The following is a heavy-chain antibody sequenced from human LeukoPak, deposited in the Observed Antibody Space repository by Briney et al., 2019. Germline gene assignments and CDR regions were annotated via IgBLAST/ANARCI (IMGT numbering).Heavy chain of an antibody. Sequence: ETLSLTCAVYGGSFSGYYWSWIRQPPGKGLEWIGYIYYSGSTNYNPSLKSRVTISVDTSKNQFSLKLSSVTAADTAVYYCAREDNWNYGYWGQGTLVTVSS. CDR1: GGSFSGYY. D-gene: IGHD1-7*01. CDR3: AREDNWNYGY. J-gene: IGHJ4*02. CDR2: IYYSGST. V-gene: IGHV4-59*01.